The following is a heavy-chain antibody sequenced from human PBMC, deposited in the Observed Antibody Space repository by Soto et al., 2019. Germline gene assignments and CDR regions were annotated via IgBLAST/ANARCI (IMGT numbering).Heavy chain of an antibody. Sequence: EVQLVESGGDLVQPGGSLRLSCAASGIIFSNYWMGWVRQAPGKGLEWVTNIKEDGSEKYYVGSVKGRFTISRDNAEHSLYLPMNSLRAEDTAIYYCARFDSVVGSFDYWGQGTLVSVSS. J-gene: IGHJ4*02. CDR2: IKEDGSEK. V-gene: IGHV3-7*05. CDR1: GIIFSNYW. CDR3: ARFDSVVGSFDY. D-gene: IGHD3-9*01.